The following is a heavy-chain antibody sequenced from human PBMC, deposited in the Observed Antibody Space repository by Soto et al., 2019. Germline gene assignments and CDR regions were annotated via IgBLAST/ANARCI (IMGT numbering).Heavy chain of an antibody. J-gene: IGHJ3*02. Sequence: KPSETLSLTCAVSGGSISSGGYSWSWIRQPPGKGLEWIGYIYHSGSTYYNPSLKSRVTISVDRSKNQFSLKLSSVTAADTAVYYCARAAEYSSSTIAFDIWGQGTMVTVSS. V-gene: IGHV4-30-2*01. CDR3: ARAAEYSSSTIAFDI. CDR1: GGSISSGGYS. D-gene: IGHD6-6*01. CDR2: IYHSGST.